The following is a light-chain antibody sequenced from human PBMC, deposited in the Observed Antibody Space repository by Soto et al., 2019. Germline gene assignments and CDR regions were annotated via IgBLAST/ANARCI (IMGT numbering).Light chain of an antibody. CDR3: QQYDSWPPLFT. CDR2: GTS. J-gene: IGKJ3*01. V-gene: IGKV3-15*01. CDR1: QRVSSN. Sequence: EIIMTQSPATLSVTPGERATLSCRASQRVSSNLAWYRQRSGQAPRLLIYGTSTRATGIPDRFSGSGSGTEFTLTISSLQSEDFAVYYCQQYDSWPPLFTFGPGTKVDLK.